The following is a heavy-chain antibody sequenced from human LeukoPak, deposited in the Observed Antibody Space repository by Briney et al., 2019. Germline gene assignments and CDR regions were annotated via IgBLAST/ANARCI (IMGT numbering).Heavy chain of an antibody. Sequence: SETLSLTCTVSGGSISSGGYYWSWIRQHPGKGLEWIGYIYYSGSTYYNPSLKSRVTILVDTSKNQFSLKLSSVTAADTAVYYCARGHDYGDFLFDYWGQGTLVTVSS. CDR1: GGSISSGGYY. V-gene: IGHV4-31*03. CDR3: ARGHDYGDFLFDY. J-gene: IGHJ4*02. D-gene: IGHD4-17*01. CDR2: IYYSGST.